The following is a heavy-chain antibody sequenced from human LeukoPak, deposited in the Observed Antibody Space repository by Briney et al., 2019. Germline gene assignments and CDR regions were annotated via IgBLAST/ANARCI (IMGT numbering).Heavy chain of an antibody. CDR2: IYHSGST. Sequence: SETLSLTCTVSGGSISSYYWSWIRQPPGKGLEWIGYIYHSGSTYYNPSLKSRVTISVDRSKNQFSLKLSSVTAADTAVYYCARAAAFPDYWGQGTLVTVSS. CDR3: ARAAAFPDY. J-gene: IGHJ4*02. D-gene: IGHD6-13*01. V-gene: IGHV4-59*12. CDR1: GGSISSYY.